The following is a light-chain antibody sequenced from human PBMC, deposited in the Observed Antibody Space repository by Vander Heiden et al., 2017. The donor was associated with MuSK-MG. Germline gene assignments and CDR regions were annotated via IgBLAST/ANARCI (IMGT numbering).Light chain of an antibody. V-gene: IGLV2-8*01. CDR1: SSDVGRFSY. CDR2: EVT. CDR3: TADVGSNIFL. J-gene: IGLJ3*02. Sequence: QSALIQPPSASGSPGQSVTISCTGTSSDVGRFSYVSWYQQYPGKAPKLIIYEVTKRPSGVPDRFSGSKSGNTASLTVSGLQADDEADYYCTADVGSNIFLFGGGTKVTVL.